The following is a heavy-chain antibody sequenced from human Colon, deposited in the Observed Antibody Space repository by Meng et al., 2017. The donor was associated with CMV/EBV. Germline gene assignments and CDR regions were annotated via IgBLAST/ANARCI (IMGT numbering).Heavy chain of an antibody. CDR2: VYISGNT. Sequence: HVQLPASGPGLVSPSKTLSLTCTVSGASITSYYWSWIRQPAGKGLEWIGRVYISGNTNYNPSLKSRVTMSIDTSKNQLSLNIRSVTAADTAVYYCARDSNLSGLAYWGQGTLVTVSS. D-gene: IGHD3-10*01. J-gene: IGHJ4*02. CDR3: ARDSNLSGLAY. V-gene: IGHV4-4*07. CDR1: GASITSYY.